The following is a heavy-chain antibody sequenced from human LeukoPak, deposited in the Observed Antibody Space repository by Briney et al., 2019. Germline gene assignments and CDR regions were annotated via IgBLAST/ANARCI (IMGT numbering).Heavy chain of an antibody. D-gene: IGHD2-2*01. CDR1: GFTFSSYG. V-gene: IGHV3-30*18. CDR2: ISYDGSNK. CDR3: AKDLIVVVPAVSFYGMDV. Sequence: GGSLRLSCAASGFTFSSYGMHWVRQAPGKGLEWVAVISYDGSNKYYADSVKGRFTISRDNSKNTLYLQMNSLRAEDTAVYYCAKDLIVVVPAVSFYGMDVWGQGTTVTVSS. J-gene: IGHJ6*02.